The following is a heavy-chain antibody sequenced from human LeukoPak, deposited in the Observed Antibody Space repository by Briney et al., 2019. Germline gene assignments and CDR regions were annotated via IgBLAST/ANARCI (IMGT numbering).Heavy chain of an antibody. D-gene: IGHD3-22*01. J-gene: IGHJ4*02. CDR3: ARDQNYYDSSGYYDGY. CDR1: GFTFSSYS. CDR2: ISSSSSYI. V-gene: IGHV3-21*01. Sequence: GGSLRLSCAASGFTFSSYSMNWVRQAPGKGLEWVSSISSSSSYIYYADSVKGRFTISRDNAKNSLYLQMNSLRAEDTAVYYCARDQNYYDSSGYYDGYWGQGTLVTVS.